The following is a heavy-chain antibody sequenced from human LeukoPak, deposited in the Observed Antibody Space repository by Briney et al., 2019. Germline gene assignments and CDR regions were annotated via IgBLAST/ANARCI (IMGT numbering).Heavy chain of an antibody. CDR3: ARGGAITVVRGIIYGLDV. J-gene: IGHJ6*02. CDR2: IYSGGNT. CDR1: GFTVSYNY. V-gene: IGHV3-53*04. D-gene: IGHD3-10*01. Sequence: PGGSLRLSCAASGFTVSYNYIYWVRQAPGKGLEWVSVIYSGGNTYYADSVKGRFTISRHNSRNTVCLQMNSLRAKDTAIYYCARGGAITVVRGIIYGLDVWGQGTTVTVSS.